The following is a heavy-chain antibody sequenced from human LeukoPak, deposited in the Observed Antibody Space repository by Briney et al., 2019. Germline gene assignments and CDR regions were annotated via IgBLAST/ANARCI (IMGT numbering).Heavy chain of an antibody. CDR3: AREVEMATIPSNRYFDL. CDR2: IYYSGST. CDR1: GGSISSYY. Sequence: SETLSLTCTVSGGSISSYYWSWIRQPPGKGQEWIGYIYYSGSTNYNPSLKSRVTISVDTSKNQFSLKLSSVTAADTAVYYCAREVEMATIPSNRYFDLWGRGTLVTVSS. V-gene: IGHV4-59*01. J-gene: IGHJ2*01. D-gene: IGHD5-24*01.